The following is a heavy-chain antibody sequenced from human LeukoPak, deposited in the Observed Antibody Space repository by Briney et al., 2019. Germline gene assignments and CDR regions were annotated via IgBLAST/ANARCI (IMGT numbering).Heavy chain of an antibody. D-gene: IGHD3-10*01. CDR3: AHRGLSGGVITHHFDY. V-gene: IGHV2-5*02. J-gene: IGHJ4*02. Sequence: SGPTLVNPTQTLTLTCTFSGFSLSTSGVGVGWIRQPPGKALEWLALIYWDDDKRYSPSLKSRLTITKDTSKNQVVLTMTNMDPVDTATYYCAHRGLSGGVITHHFDYWGQGTLVTVSS. CDR1: GFSLSTSGVG. CDR2: IYWDDDK.